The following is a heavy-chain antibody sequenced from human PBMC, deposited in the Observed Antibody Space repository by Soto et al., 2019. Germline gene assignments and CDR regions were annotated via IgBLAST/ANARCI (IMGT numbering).Heavy chain of an antibody. D-gene: IGHD1-26*01. J-gene: IGHJ4*02. Sequence: LRLSFAASVFTFSTYGMHWARQAPGKGLEWVAVIWYDGSNKYYADSVKGRFTISRDNSKNTLYLQMNSLRVEDTAVYYCARDGSGSTHQFDYWGQGSMVTVSS. CDR3: ARDGSGSTHQFDY. CDR1: VFTFSTYG. CDR2: IWYDGSNK. V-gene: IGHV3-33*01.